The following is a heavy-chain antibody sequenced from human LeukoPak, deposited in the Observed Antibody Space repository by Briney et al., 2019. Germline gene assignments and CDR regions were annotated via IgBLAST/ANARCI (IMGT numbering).Heavy chain of an antibody. D-gene: IGHD3-16*01. V-gene: IGHV3-7*01. CDR2: IKDDGTEI. Sequence: PGGSLRLSCEGSGFTFSDCWMSWIRQTPGKGLEWVANIKDDGTEIYYVDSVKGRFTIPRDNAKNSLYLQMNSLRAEDTAVYYCVRRGNRWGDYWGQGTLVTVSS. J-gene: IGHJ4*02. CDR1: GFTFSDCW. CDR3: VRRGNRWGDY.